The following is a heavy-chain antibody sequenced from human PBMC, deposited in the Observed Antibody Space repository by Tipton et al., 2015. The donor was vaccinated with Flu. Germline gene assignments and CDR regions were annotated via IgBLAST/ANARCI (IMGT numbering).Heavy chain of an antibody. CDR2: INAGNGNT. CDR3: ARDSGGGRAYCDF. D-gene: IGHD2-15*01. J-gene: IGHJ4*02. Sequence: QSGAEVKKPGASVKVSCKTSGYNFIYSALHWVRQAPGQSLEWIGWINAGNGNTKYSQDFRNRVTITRDTSATTVYMELSSLTSDDMAVYYCARDSGGGRAYCDFWGQGTLVTVSS. CDR1: GYNFIYSA. V-gene: IGHV1-3*03.